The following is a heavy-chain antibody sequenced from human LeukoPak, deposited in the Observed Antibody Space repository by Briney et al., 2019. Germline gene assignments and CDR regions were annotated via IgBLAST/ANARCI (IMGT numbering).Heavy chain of an antibody. J-gene: IGHJ4*02. Sequence: GASVKVSCKASGGTFSSYAISWVRQAPGQGLEWMGRIIPILGIANYAQKFQGRVTITADKSTSTAYMELSSLRSEDTAVYYCARELLGITMIVVAIDYWGQGTLVTVSS. CDR2: IIPILGIA. CDR3: ARELLGITMIVVAIDY. CDR1: GGTFSSYA. D-gene: IGHD3-22*01. V-gene: IGHV1-69*04.